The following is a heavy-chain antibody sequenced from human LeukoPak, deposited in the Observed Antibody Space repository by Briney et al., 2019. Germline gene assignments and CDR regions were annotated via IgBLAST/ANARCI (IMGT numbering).Heavy chain of an antibody. D-gene: IGHD2-15*01. CDR2: INSDGRTI. CDR1: GFTVSGYW. Sequence: GGSLRLSCAASGFTVSGYWMNWVRQAPGKGLVWVSRINSDGRTISYADSVKGRFTISRDNAKNTLYLQMNSLRAEDTAVYYCARDKVDFNYYYMDVWGKGTTVTVSS. V-gene: IGHV3-74*01. CDR3: ARDKVDFNYYYMDV. J-gene: IGHJ6*03.